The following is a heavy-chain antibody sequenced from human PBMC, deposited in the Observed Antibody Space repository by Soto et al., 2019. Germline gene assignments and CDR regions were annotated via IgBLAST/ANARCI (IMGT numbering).Heavy chain of an antibody. CDR1: GLSFRNYV. Sequence: QVQLVESGGGVVQPGRSLRLSCTASGLSFRNYVMYWVRQAPGKGLEWVAFMSYDGTTKSYADSVKGRFTISRDNSQNTLYLHMNSLRPEDTGVYYCAREVLWSRFFDYWGQGSLVTVSS. D-gene: IGHD3-10*01. CDR3: AREVLWSRFFDY. J-gene: IGHJ4*02. V-gene: IGHV3-30-3*01. CDR2: MSYDGTTK.